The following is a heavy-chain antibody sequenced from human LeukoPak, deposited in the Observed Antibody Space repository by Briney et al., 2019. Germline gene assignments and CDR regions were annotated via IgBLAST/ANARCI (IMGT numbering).Heavy chain of an antibody. V-gene: IGHV4-30-2*01. CDR3: ARAGTTGLFYYYYGMDV. CDR1: GGSISSGGYY. CDR2: IYHSGST. D-gene: IGHD1-1*01. J-gene: IGHJ6*02. Sequence: SQTLSLTCTVSGGSISSGGYYWSWIRQPPGKGLEWIGYIYHSGSTYYNPSLKSRVTISVDTSKNQFSLKLSSVTAADTAVYYCARAGTTGLFYYYYGMDVWGQGTTVTVSS.